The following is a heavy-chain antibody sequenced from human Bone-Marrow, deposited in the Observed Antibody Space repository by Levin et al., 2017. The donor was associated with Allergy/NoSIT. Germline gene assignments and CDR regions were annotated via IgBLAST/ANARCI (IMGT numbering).Heavy chain of an antibody. CDR1: GFTFSSYW. J-gene: IGHJ4*02. Sequence: PAGGSLRLSCAASGFTFSSYWMSWVRQAPGKGLEWVANIKQHGSEKYYVDSVKGRFTISRDNAKNSLYLQMNSLRAEDTAVYYCARDGDYDYVWGSYREYYFDCWGQGTLVTVSS. CDR2: IKQHGSEK. D-gene: IGHD3-16*02. V-gene: IGHV3-7*04. CDR3: ARDGDYDYVWGSYREYYFDC.